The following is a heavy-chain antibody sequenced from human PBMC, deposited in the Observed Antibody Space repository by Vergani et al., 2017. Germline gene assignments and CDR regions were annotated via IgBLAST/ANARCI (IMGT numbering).Heavy chain of an antibody. V-gene: IGHV4-34*01. CDR1: GGSFNDYW. J-gene: IGHJ3*02. CDR2: IRHDGIT. D-gene: IGHD6-19*01. Sequence: QAQLQQWGAGLLKPSETLSLTCAIYGGSFNDYWWTWIRQPPGKGLEWIGAIRHDGITLYSPSLKSRVTISIDTSTHQFSLNLRSVTAADTAVYYCAKVGRSEVAGTFGAFDIWGQGTMVTVSS. CDR3: AKVGRSEVAGTFGAFDI.